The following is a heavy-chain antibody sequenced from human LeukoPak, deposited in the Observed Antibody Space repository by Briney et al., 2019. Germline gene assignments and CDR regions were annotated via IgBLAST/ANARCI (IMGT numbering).Heavy chain of an antibody. V-gene: IGHV4-61*02. CDR1: GGSISSGGYY. D-gene: IGHD2-2*01. J-gene: IGHJ3*01. CDR3: ARDGGYCSSTNCYLGV. Sequence: SETLSLTCTVSGGSISSGGYYWSWIRQPAGKGLEWIGRIYASGSTNYTPSLKSRLTISLDTSMNQFSLKLSSVTAADTAVYYCARDGGYCSSTNCYLGVWGQGTMVTVSS. CDR2: IYASGST.